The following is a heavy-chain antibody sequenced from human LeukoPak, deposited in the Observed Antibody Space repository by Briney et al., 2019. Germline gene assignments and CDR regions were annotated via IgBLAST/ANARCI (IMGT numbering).Heavy chain of an antibody. J-gene: IGHJ4*02. Sequence: ASVKVSCKASGYTFTSYGISWVRQAPGQGLEWMGWISAYNGSTNYAQKLQGRVTMTTDTSTSTAYMELRSLRSDDTAVYYCARDRSLGYCSGGSCYSYFDYWGQGTLVTVSS. CDR1: GYTFTSYG. V-gene: IGHV1-18*01. D-gene: IGHD2-15*01. CDR2: ISAYNGST. CDR3: ARDRSLGYCSGGSCYSYFDY.